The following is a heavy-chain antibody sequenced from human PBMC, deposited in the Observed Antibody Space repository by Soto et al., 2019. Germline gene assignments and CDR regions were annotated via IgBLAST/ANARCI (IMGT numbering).Heavy chain of an antibody. J-gene: IGHJ5*02. D-gene: IGHD3-10*01. CDR3: ARAARYYYGSGSYP. CDR1: GGSFSGYY. CDR2: INHSGST. V-gene: IGHV4-34*01. Sequence: SETLSLTCAVYGGSFSGYYWSWIRQPPGKGLEWIGEINHSGSTNYNPSLKSRVTISVDTSKNQFSLKLSSVTAADTAVYYCARAARYYYGSGSYPWGQGTLVTVSS.